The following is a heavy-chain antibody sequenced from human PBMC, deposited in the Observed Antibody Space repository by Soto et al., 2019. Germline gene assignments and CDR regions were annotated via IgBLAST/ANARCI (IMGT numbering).Heavy chain of an antibody. D-gene: IGHD2-2*01. Sequence: QVQLVQSGAEVKKPGSSVKVSCKASGGTFSSYAISWVRQAPGQGLEWMGGIIPIFGTANYAQKFQGRVTITEDESTSTAYMELSSLRSEDTAVYYCARDALEVVPAALYYYSYGMDVWGQGTTVTVSS. J-gene: IGHJ6*02. CDR2: IIPIFGTA. V-gene: IGHV1-69*01. CDR3: ARDALEVVPAALYYYSYGMDV. CDR1: GGTFSSYA.